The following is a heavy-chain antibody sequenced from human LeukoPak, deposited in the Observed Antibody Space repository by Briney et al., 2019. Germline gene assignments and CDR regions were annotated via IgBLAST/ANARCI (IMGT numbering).Heavy chain of an antibody. J-gene: IGHJ4*02. D-gene: IGHD4-17*01. Sequence: PGGSLRLSCAASGLTFSSYSMSWVRRAPGKGLEWVSAISGSGWTTYYAYSVKGRFIISRDNAKNPLYLQMNSMGGEDTALYYWAKGGLTTVPRGFHYWGQGIQATVSS. CDR1: GLTFSSYS. CDR2: ISGSGWTT. V-gene: IGHV3-23*01. CDR3: AKGGLTTVPRGFHY.